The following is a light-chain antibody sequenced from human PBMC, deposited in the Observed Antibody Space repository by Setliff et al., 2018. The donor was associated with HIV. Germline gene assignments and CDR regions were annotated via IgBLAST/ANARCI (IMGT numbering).Light chain of an antibody. V-gene: IGLV1-51*01. J-gene: IGLJ1*01. Sequence: QSVLTQTPSASAAPRQSVTISCSGVTSNVGSNSLSWYQQFPGTAPKLLIFDNNKRASGIPNRSSASKSGTSATLSITGLQTGDGATYYCGAWDGNLNAYVFGAGTKVTVL. CDR3: GAWDGNLNAYV. CDR2: DNN. CDR1: TSNVGSNS.